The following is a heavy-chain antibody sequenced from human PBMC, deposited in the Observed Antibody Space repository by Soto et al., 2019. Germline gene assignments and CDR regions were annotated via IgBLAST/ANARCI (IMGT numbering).Heavy chain of an antibody. D-gene: IGHD6-13*01. V-gene: IGHV3-48*03. CDR3: ARDQEAGSFFPYYYGMAV. J-gene: IGHJ6*02. Sequence: LRLSCATSGFTFISYEMNWVRQAPGKGLEWVSYISSSGSTIYYADSVKGRFTISRDNAKNSLYLQMDSLRAEDTAVYYCARDQEAGSFFPYYYGMAVWGQGTTVTVSS. CDR1: GFTFISYE. CDR2: ISSSGSTI.